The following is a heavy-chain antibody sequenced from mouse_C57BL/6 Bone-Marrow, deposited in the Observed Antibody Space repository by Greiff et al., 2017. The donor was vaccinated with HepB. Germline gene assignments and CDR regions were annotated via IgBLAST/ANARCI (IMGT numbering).Heavy chain of an antibody. CDR3: ARLPGGSYYFDY. J-gene: IGHJ2*01. CDR2: IYPRSGNT. D-gene: IGHD1-1*02. CDR1: GYTFTSYG. V-gene: IGHV1-81*01. Sequence: VQLKESGAELARPGASVKLSCKASGYTFTSYGISWVKQRTGQGLEWIGEIYPRSGNTYYNEKFKGKATLTADKSSSTAYMELRSLTSEDSAVYFCARLPGGSYYFDYWGQGTTLTVSS.